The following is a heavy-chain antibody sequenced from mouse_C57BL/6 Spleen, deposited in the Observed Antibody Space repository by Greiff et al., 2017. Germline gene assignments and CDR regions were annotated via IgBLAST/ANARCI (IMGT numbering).Heavy chain of an antibody. CDR3: TRGGYVSCYY. Sequence: QVQLQQSGAELVRPGASVKLSCKASGYTFTGYGISWVKQRPGHGLEWIGEIYPRSGSTYYNQKFKGKATLTADKSSSTAYMELRSLTSEDSAVYYCTRGGYVSCYYWGQGTTLTVSA. CDR1: GYTFTGYG. V-gene: IGHV1-81*01. CDR2: IYPRSGST. J-gene: IGHJ3*01. D-gene: IGHD2-12*01.